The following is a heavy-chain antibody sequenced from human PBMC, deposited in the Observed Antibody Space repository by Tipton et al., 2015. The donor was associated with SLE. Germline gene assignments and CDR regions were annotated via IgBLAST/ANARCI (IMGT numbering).Heavy chain of an antibody. V-gene: IGHV4-34*09. J-gene: IGHJ4*02. D-gene: IGHD5-12*01. CDR3: ARGGVGGYDYFDY. CDR2: IGYIYNSGST. Sequence: TLSLTCVISGESFNNNYWSWVRQPPGKGLEWIGYIGYIYNSGSTDYSPSLRSRVTISIDTYKNQFSLNLSSVTAADTAVYYCARGGVGGYDYFDYWGQGTLVTVSS. CDR1: GESFNNNY.